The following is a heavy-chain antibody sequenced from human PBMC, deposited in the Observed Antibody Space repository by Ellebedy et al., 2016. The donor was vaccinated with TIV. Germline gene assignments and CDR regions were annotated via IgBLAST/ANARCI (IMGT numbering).Heavy chain of an antibody. CDR3: ASALGHGD. V-gene: IGHV3-23*01. J-gene: IGHJ4*02. Sequence: GESLKISCAASGFTFSTYNMHWVRQAPGKGLEWVSSISSGSITNYADSVKGRFSISRDNSKNTLFLQMNSLRAEDTAVYYCASALGHGDWGQGTLVTVSS. CDR2: ISSGSIT. CDR1: GFTFSTYN. D-gene: IGHD3-10*01.